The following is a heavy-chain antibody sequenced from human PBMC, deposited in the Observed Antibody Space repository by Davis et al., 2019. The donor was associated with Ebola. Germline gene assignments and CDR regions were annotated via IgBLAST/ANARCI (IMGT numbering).Heavy chain of an antibody. CDR1: GGSISDYY. CDR3: VRGAVAYYFDY. Sequence: PGGSLRLSCTVSGGSISDYYWNWIRQFPGKGLEWLGHIYYTGTISYNPSLKSRVTISIDTSKNQFSLTLNSVTAADTAVYYCVRGAVAYYFDYWGQGALVAVSS. J-gene: IGHJ4*02. V-gene: IGHV4-59*01. CDR2: IYYTGTI.